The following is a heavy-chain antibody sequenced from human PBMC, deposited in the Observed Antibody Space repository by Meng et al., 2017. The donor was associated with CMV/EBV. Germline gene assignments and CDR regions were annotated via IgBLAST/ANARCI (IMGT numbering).Heavy chain of an antibody. Sequence: GESLKISCAASGFTFSSYAMSWVRQAPGKGLEWVSVIYSGGSSTYYADSVKGRFTISRDNSKNTLYLQMNSLRAEDTAVYYCAKYALVVVPAAIPDYFDYWGQGTLVTVSS. CDR2: IYSGGSST. V-gene: IGHV3-23*03. D-gene: IGHD2-2*01. CDR1: GFTFSSYA. CDR3: AKYALVVVPAAIPDYFDY. J-gene: IGHJ4*02.